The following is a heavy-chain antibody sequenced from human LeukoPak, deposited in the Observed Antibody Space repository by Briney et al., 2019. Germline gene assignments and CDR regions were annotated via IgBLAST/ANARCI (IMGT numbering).Heavy chain of an antibody. CDR2: ISCDGSNK. J-gene: IGHJ3*02. Sequence: GRSLRLSCGASGFTFSSYVMYWVRLAPGKRLEWGVVISCDGSNKYYADSVKGRFTISRDNSKNTLYLQMNSLRAEDTAVYYCARARITLVRGVIDAFDIWGQETMVTVSS. V-gene: IGHV3-30-3*01. D-gene: IGHD3-10*01. CDR1: GFTFSSYV. CDR3: ARARITLVRGVIDAFDI.